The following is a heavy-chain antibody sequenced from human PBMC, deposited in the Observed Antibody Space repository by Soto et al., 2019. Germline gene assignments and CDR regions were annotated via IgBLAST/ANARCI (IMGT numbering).Heavy chain of an antibody. Sequence: QLQLQESGSGLVKPSQTLSLTCAVSGGSISSGGYSWSWILQPPGKGMEWIGYIYHSGSTYYNPSHKSRVSTTLDRSKNQFSLKVSAVTAAATAVYYCASGPIGDYTDGFDYWGQGTLVTGSS. CDR2: IYHSGST. CDR1: GGSISSGGYS. V-gene: IGHV4-30-2*01. J-gene: IGHJ4*02. D-gene: IGHD4-17*01. CDR3: ASGPIGDYTDGFDY.